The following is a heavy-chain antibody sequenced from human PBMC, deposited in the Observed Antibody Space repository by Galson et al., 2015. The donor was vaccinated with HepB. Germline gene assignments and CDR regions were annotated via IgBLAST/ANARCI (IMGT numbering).Heavy chain of an antibody. CDR1: GYDFNNYA. V-gene: IGHV1-3*01. CDR3: ARDNYYNSMDV. J-gene: IGHJ6*04. CDR2: INAASGNT. Sequence: SVKVSCKASGYDFNNYAIHWVRQAPGQGLEWMGWINAASGNTRYSQKFQGRVTINRETSASTVYLELSSLRSEDTAVYYCARDNYYNSMDVWGKGTTDTVSS.